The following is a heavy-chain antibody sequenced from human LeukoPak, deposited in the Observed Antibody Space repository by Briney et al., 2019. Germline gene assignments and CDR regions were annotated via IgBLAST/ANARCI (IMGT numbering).Heavy chain of an antibody. Sequence: ASVKVSCKASGYTFTSYYMHWVRQAPGQGLEWLGIINPSGGSTSYAQKFQGRVTMTRDTSTSTVYMELSSLRSEDTAVYYCAREYSSGWFDYWGQGTLVTVSS. CDR1: GYTFTSYY. CDR2: INPSGGST. CDR3: AREYSSGWFDY. V-gene: IGHV1-46*01. J-gene: IGHJ4*02. D-gene: IGHD6-19*01.